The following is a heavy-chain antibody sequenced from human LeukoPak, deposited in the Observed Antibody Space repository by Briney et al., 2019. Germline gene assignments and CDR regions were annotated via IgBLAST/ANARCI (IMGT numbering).Heavy chain of an antibody. CDR3: ARGDLWLGH. CDR2: IKSDGSEE. D-gene: IGHD3-10*01. Sequence: GGSLRLSCATSGFIFSSYWMCWVRQAPGKGLEWVANIKSDGSEEYYGDSVKGRFTISKDNAKNSLYLQMNSLRVEDTAVYYCARGDLWLGHWGQGSLVTVSS. J-gene: IGHJ4*02. CDR1: GFIFSSYW. V-gene: IGHV3-7*01.